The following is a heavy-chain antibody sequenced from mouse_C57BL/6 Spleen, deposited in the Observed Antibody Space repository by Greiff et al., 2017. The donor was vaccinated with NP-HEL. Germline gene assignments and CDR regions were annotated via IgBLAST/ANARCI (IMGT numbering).Heavy chain of an antibody. D-gene: IGHD1-1*01. CDR1: GFTFSSYT. CDR2: ISGGGGNT. V-gene: IGHV5-9*01. J-gene: IGHJ2*01. CDR3: ARHYYGSSYGY. Sequence: EVKLMESGGGLVKPGGSLKLSCAASGFTFSSYTMSWVRQTPEKRLEWVATISGGGGNTYYPDSVKGRFTISRDNAKNTLYLQMSSLRSEDTALYYCARHYYGSSYGYWGQGTTLTVSS.